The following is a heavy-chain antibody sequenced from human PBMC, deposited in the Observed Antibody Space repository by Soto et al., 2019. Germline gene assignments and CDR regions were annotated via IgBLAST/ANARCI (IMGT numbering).Heavy chain of an antibody. Sequence: EVQLVESGGGLVKPGGSLRLSCAASGFTFSSYSMNWVRQAPGKGLEWVSSISSSSSYIYYADSVKGRFNISRDNAKNSLYLQMNSLRAEDTAVYYCARGDCSSTSCYGERYYYYYMDVWGKGTTVTVSS. CDR1: GFTFSSYS. J-gene: IGHJ6*03. V-gene: IGHV3-21*01. D-gene: IGHD2-2*01. CDR3: ARGDCSSTSCYGERYYYYYMDV. CDR2: ISSSSSYI.